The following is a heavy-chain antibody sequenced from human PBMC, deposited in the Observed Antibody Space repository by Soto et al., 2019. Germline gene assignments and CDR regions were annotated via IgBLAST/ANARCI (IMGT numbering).Heavy chain of an antibody. V-gene: IGHV4-59*01. Sequence: SETLSLTCTVSGGSISSYYWSWIRQPPGKGLEWIGYIYYSGSINYNPSLKSRVTISVDTSKNEFSLNLRSVTAADTAVYYCARDPSSGSYYSPYTWFDLWGQGTLVTVSS. CDR3: ARDPSSGSYYSPYTWFDL. J-gene: IGHJ5*02. D-gene: IGHD3-10*01. CDR1: GGSISSYY. CDR2: IYYSGSI.